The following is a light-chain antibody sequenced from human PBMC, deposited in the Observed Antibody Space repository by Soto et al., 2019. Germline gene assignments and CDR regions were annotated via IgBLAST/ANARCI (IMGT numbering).Light chain of an antibody. CDR3: QQRNSFPIA. Sequence: IQLTQSPSSLSASVGDRVTITCRASQGISSFLAWYQQKPGRAPKLLIYGASTLQSGVPSRFSGSGSGTDFTLTISSPQSEYFATYYCQQRNSFPIAFGHGTKVDIQ. J-gene: IGKJ3*01. V-gene: IGKV1-9*01. CDR2: GAS. CDR1: QGISSF.